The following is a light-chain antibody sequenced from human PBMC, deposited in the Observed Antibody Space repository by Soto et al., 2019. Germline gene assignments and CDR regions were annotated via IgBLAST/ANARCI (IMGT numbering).Light chain of an antibody. J-gene: IGKJ2*01. CDR2: GAS. V-gene: IGKV3-15*01. CDR1: QSISSN. CDR3: HQYKDWPPYT. Sequence: EILMTQSQATLSFSPGERATLSCRASQSISSNVAWYQQKPGQAPRLLIYGASTRATGVPARFSGGGSGTEFTLTISSLQSEDFAVYFCHQYKDWPPYTFGQGTKLEIK.